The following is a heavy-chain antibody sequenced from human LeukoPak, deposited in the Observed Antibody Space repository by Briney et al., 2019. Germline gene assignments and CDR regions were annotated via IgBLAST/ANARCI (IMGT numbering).Heavy chain of an antibody. CDR1: GGSISNSRYY. CDR3: ARGNPLFPTYAFDI. CDR2: MYYSGST. J-gene: IGHJ3*02. Sequence: PLETLSLTCTIYGGSISNSRYYWGWIRQPPVKGLEWIGSMYYSGSTYYNPSLQSRATISVDTSKHQVCLTLSSVPSGDSVGEYCARGNPLFPTYAFDIWGQGTMVTVSS. D-gene: IGHD3-3*01. V-gene: IGHV4-39*02.